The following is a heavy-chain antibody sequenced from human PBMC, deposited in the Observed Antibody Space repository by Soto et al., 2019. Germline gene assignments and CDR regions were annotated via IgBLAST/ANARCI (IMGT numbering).Heavy chain of an antibody. CDR1: GGSISSSSYY. Sequence: PSEPLSLTCTVSGGSISSSSYYWGWIRQPPGRGLEWIGSLYYCGSTCYNPPLKSRVTISVDTSKNQFSLKLRSVTASGTAVYYCASGGNTILGVVIIDWFDPWGQGTLVT. CDR3: ASGGNTILGVVIIDWFDP. D-gene: IGHD3-3*01. V-gene: IGHV4-39*01. J-gene: IGHJ5*02. CDR2: LYYCGST.